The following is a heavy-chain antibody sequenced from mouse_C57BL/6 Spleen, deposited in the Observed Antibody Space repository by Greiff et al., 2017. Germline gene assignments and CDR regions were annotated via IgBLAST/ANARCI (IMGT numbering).Heavy chain of an antibody. CDR1: GFSLTSYG. CDR2: IWSDGST. CDR3: AREGRYYAMDY. Sequence: VKLVESGPGLVVPSQSLSITCTVSGFSLTSYGVHWVRQPPGKGLEWLVVIWSDGSTTYNSALKSRLSINKDNSKSQVFLKMNSLQTDDTAMYYCAREGRYYAMDYWGHGTSGPVSS. V-gene: IGHV2-6*03. J-gene: IGHJ4*01.